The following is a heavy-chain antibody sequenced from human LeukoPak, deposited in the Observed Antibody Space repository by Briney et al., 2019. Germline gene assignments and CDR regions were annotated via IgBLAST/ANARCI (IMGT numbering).Heavy chain of an antibody. CDR2: INPSGGST. J-gene: IGHJ4*02. CDR3: ARDIVVVPAAPEYYFDY. D-gene: IGHD2-2*01. V-gene: IGHV1-46*01. Sequence: ASVKVSCKASGYTFTSYYMHWVRQAPGQGLEWTGIINPSGGSTSYAQKFQGRVTMTRDMSTSTVYMELSSLRSEDTAVYYCARDIVVVPAAPEYYFDYWGQGTLVTVSS. CDR1: GYTFTSYY.